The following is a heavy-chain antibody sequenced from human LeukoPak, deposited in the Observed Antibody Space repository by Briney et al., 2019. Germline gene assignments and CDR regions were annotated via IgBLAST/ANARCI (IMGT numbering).Heavy chain of an antibody. CDR1: GYTFTNYG. CDR2: ISGYNAKT. CDR3: AGSLGYCTSNVCYLKY. J-gene: IGHJ4*02. V-gene: IGHV1-18*01. Sequence: ASVKVSCKASGYTFTNYGISWVRQAPGQGLEWMGWISGYNAKTKYAQKFQGRVTMTTDTSTSTVYMDLRSLRSDDTAVYYCAGSLGYCTSNVCYLKYWGQGTLVTVSS. D-gene: IGHD2-8*01.